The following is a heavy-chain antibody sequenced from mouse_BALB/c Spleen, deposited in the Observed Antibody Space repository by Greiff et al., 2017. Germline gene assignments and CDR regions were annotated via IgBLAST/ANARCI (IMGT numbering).Heavy chain of an antibody. CDR3: ARELVPYYFDG. CDR1: GFTFSSFG. CDR2: ISSGSSTI. Sequence: EVKLMESGGGLVQPGGSRKLSCAASGFTFSSFGMHWVRQAPEKGLEWVAYISSGSSTIYYADTVKGRFTISRDNPKNTLFLQMTSLRSEDTAMYYCARELVPYYFDGWGQGTTLTVSS. V-gene: IGHV5-17*02. D-gene: IGHD4-1*01. J-gene: IGHJ2*01.